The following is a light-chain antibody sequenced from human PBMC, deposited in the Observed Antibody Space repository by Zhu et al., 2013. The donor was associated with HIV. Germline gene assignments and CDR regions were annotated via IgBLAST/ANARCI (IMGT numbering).Light chain of an antibody. CDR1: QSVLYSSNNKNY. V-gene: IGKV4-1*01. CDR2: WAS. J-gene: IGKJ1*01. CDR3: QQYYNTLRT. Sequence: DIVMTQSPDSLAVSLGERATINCKSSQSVLYSSNNKNYLAWYQQKPGQPPKLLIYWASTRESGVPDRFSGSGSGTTFTLTINSLRAEDVAVYYCQQYYNTLRTFGQGPRWK.